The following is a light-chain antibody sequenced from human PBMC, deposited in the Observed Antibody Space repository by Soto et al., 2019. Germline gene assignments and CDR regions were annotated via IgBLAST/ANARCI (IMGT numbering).Light chain of an antibody. CDR2: DVT. J-gene: IGLJ1*01. Sequence: QSVLTQPPSASGSPGQSVTISCTGTSGDVGGYHYVSWYQQHPGKAPKLMIYDVTKRPSGVPDRFSGSKSGNPASLNVSGLQAEDEADYYCSSFAGSVRCVFGTGTQLTVL. CDR3: SSFAGSVRCV. CDR1: SGDVGGYHY. V-gene: IGLV2-8*01.